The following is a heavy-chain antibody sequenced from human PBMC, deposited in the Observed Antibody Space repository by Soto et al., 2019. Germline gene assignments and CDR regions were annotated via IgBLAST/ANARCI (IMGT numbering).Heavy chain of an antibody. D-gene: IGHD4-17*01. J-gene: IGHJ4*02. CDR1: GYTFTSYG. CDR3: ARGGPHNDYGDYAGGY. Sequence: QVQLVQSGAEVKKPGASVKVSCKTSGYTFTSYGINWVRQAPGQGLEWMGWISAYNGNTNYAHKLQGRVTVTTDTXTXXAYMELRSLTSDDTAVYFCARGGPHNDYGDYAGGYWGQGTLVTVSS. V-gene: IGHV1-18*01. CDR2: ISAYNGNT.